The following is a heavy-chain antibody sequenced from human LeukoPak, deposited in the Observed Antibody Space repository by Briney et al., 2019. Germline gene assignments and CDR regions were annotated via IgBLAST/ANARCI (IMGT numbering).Heavy chain of an antibody. V-gene: IGHV3-21*01. J-gene: IGHJ4*02. D-gene: IGHD2-8*02. CDR2: ISSSSSYI. Sequence: PGGSLRLSCAASGFTFSSYDMHWVRQAPGKGLEWVSSISSSSSYIYYADSVKGRFTISRDNAKNSLYLQMNSLRAEDTAVYYCARDRGSYGGTVFDYWGQGTLVTVPS. CDR3: ARDRGSYGGTVFDY. CDR1: GFTFSSYD.